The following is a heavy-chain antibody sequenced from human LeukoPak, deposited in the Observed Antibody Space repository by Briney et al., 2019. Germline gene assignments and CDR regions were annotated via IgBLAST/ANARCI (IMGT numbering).Heavy chain of an antibody. CDR3: ARDAAGWFGELYRFDY. CDR1: GFTFSTYS. CDR2: ISSSSSTI. V-gene: IGHV3-48*04. J-gene: IGHJ4*02. D-gene: IGHD3-10*01. Sequence: PGGSLRLSCAASGFTFSTYSMNWVRQAPGKGLEWVSYISSSSSTIYYADSVKGRFTTSRDNAKNSLYLQMNSLRAEDTAVYYCARDAAGWFGELYRFDYWGQGTLVTVSS.